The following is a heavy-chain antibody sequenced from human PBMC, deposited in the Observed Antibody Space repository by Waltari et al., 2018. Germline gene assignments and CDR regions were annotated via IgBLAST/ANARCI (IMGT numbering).Heavy chain of an antibody. Sequence: QVQLLESGGGVVQPGGSLRLSCAAAGFTFSNYDMHGVRQAPGKGLEWVVFVRYDGGNSYNIDSVKGRFTVSRDNSKNTLYVQMNSLRPEDTAIYYCARGGMGYYYSDYWGQGTLVLVSS. CDR2: VRYDGGNS. D-gene: IGHD1-1*01. V-gene: IGHV3-30*02. CDR1: GFTFSNYD. J-gene: IGHJ4*02. CDR3: ARGGMGYYYSDY.